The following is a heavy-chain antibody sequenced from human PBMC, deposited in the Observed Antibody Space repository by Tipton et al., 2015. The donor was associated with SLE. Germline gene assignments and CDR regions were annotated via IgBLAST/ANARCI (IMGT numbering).Heavy chain of an antibody. CDR3: ARQEVGAAAFDY. Sequence: QVQLVQSGPEVKKPGSSVKVSCKASGGTFSNYAISWVRQAPGQGLEWMGGIIPIFGRTNYAQRFQGRVTITTDESTNPAYMELSSLRSEATAVYYCARQEVGAAAFDYWGQGTLVTVSS. CDR1: GGTFSNYA. J-gene: IGHJ4*02. CDR2: IIPIFGRT. V-gene: IGHV1-69*01. D-gene: IGHD1-26*01.